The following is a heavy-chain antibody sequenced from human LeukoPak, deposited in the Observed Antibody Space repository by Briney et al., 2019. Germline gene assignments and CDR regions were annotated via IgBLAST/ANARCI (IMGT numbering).Heavy chain of an antibody. CDR1: GFTFSSYA. V-gene: IGHV3-23*01. D-gene: IGHD5-18*01. CDR3: AKASWGYSNYYFDY. Sequence: HSGGSLRLSCAASGFTFSSYAMSWVRQAPGKGLEWVSAISGSGGSTYYADSVKGRFTISRDNSKNTLYLQMNSLRAEDTAVYYCAKASWGYSNYYFDYWGQGTLVTVSS. CDR2: ISGSGGST. J-gene: IGHJ4*02.